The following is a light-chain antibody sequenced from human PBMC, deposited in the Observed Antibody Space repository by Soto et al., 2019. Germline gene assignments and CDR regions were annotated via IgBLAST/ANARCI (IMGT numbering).Light chain of an antibody. J-gene: IGKJ5*01. CDR1: QSVSSSY. CDR3: HQYGSSPIT. V-gene: IGKV3-20*01. Sequence: EIVLTQSPGTLSLSPGERATLSCRASQSVSSSYLAWYQQKPGQAPRLLIYSASLKPTGIPDRFSGSGSATDFTLTISRLEPEDFALFYCHQYGSSPITFSQGTRLEIK. CDR2: SAS.